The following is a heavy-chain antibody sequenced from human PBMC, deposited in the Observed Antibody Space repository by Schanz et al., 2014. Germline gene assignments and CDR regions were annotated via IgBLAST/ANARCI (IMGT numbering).Heavy chain of an antibody. J-gene: IGHJ4*02. CDR3: ARGRGFYDY. D-gene: IGHD3-10*01. CDR1: GGTFSSFG. V-gene: IGHV1-18*01. CDR2: ITAYNGDT. Sequence: QVQLVQSGAEVKKPGSSVKVSCKASGGTFSSFGINWLRQAPGQGLEWMGWITAYNGDTNYALKLQGRVTLTTDTSTSTAYMELSSLRSEDTAVHYCARGRGFYDYWGQGTLVTVSS.